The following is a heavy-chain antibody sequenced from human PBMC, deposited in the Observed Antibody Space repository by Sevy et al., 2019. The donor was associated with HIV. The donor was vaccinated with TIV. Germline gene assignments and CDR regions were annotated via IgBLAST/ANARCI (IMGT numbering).Heavy chain of an antibody. CDR3: ARLDSYSIGWSPRYYFDY. CDR2: MSPGDSDP. V-gene: IGHV5-51*01. CDR1: AYTFTTHW. D-gene: IGHD6-19*01. Sequence: GESLKISCKGSAYTFTTHWIGWVRQMPGKGLEWMGIMSPGDSDPRYSPSFQGKVTMSVDKSGSTANLQWHSLETSDTAIYYCARLDSYSIGWSPRYYFDYWGQGTLVTVSS. J-gene: IGHJ4*02.